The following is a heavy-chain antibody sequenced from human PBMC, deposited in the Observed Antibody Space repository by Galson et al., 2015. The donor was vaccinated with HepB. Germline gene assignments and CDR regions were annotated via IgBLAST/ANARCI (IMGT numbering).Heavy chain of an antibody. J-gene: IGHJ5*02. Sequence: SCAASGFTFSSYAMSWVRQAPGKGLEWVSAISGSGGSTYYADSVKGRFTISRDNSKNTLYLQMNSLRAEDTAVYYCAKERRKYCGGDCYSISWGQGTLVTVSS. V-gene: IGHV3-23*01. CDR3: AKERRKYCGGDCYSIS. CDR2: ISGSGGST. D-gene: IGHD2-21*02. CDR1: GFTFSSYA.